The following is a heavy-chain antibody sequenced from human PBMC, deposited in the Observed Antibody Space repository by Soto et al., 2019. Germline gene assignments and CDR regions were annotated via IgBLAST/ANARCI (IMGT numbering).Heavy chain of an antibody. CDR2: IYYSGST. CDR3: ARAPARTGRTGDWFDP. J-gene: IGHJ5*02. D-gene: IGHD2-8*02. Sequence: PSETLSLTCTVSGGSISSGDYYWSWIRQPPGKGLEWIGYIYYSGSTYYNPSLKSRVTISVDTSKNQFCLKLSSVTAADTAVYYCARAPARTGRTGDWFDPWGQGTLVTVSS. V-gene: IGHV4-30-4*01. CDR1: GGSISSGDYY.